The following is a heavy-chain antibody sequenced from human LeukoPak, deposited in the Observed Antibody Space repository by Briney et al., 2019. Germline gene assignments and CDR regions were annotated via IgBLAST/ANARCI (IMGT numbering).Heavy chain of an antibody. J-gene: IGHJ3*02. CDR1: GGSISSYY. Sequence: NTSETLSLTCTVSGGSISSYYWSWIRQPPGKGLEWIGYIYYSGSTNYNPSLKSRVTISVDTSKNQFSLKLSSVTAADTAVYYCARRTLDAFDIWGQGTMVTVSS. CDR3: ARRTLDAFDI. CDR2: IYYSGST. D-gene: IGHD1/OR15-1a*01. V-gene: IGHV4-59*01.